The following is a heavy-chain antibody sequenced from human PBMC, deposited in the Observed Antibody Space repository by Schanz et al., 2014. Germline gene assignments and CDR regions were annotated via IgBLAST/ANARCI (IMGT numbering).Heavy chain of an antibody. CDR2: IYYSGST. CDR3: ARPGAYCGGDCYDY. V-gene: IGHV4-39*01. CDR1: GDSISSSRYC. D-gene: IGHD2-21*01. J-gene: IGHJ4*02. Sequence: QLQLQESGPGLVKPSETLSLTCTVSGDSISSSRYCWGWIRQPPGKGLEWIGSIYYSGSTYYNPSQKGRFTISVDTSKTQFPLKLSSVPAADTAVYYCARPGAYCGGDCYDYWGQGTLVTVSS.